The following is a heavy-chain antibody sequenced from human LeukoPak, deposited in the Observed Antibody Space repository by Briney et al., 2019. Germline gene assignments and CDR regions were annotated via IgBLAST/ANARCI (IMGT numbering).Heavy chain of an antibody. Sequence: GGSLRLSCAASGFTFSSYGMSWVRQAPGKGLEWVSAVSGSGGSTNYADSVKGRFTISRDNSKNTLYLQMNSLRAEDTAVYYCAKGGLMTTVTSFYYYMDVWGKGTTVTISS. J-gene: IGHJ6*03. CDR2: VSGSGGST. D-gene: IGHD4-17*01. CDR1: GFTFSSYG. CDR3: AKGGLMTTVTSFYYYMDV. V-gene: IGHV3-23*01.